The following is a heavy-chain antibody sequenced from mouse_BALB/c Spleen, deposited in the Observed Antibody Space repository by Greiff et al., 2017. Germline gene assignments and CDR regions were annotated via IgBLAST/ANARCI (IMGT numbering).Heavy chain of an antibody. CDR1: GFTFSSYA. CDR3: ARVPDYYGSSYYFDY. CDR2: ISSGGST. Sequence: EVQGVESGGGLVKPGGSLKLSCAASGFTFSSYAMSWVRQTPEKRLEWVASISSGGSTYYPDSVKGRFTISRDNARNILYLQMSSLRSEDTAMYYCARVPDYYGSSYYFDYWGQGTTLTVSS. V-gene: IGHV5-6-5*01. D-gene: IGHD1-1*01. J-gene: IGHJ2*01.